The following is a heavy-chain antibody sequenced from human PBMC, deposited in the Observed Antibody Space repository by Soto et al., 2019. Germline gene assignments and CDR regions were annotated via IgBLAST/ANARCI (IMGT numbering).Heavy chain of an antibody. CDR3: GRDLRGHYGP. V-gene: IGHV3-21*06. J-gene: IGHJ3*01. CDR2: VSGSSSYI. D-gene: IGHD4-17*01. CDR1: GFNFRNFN. Sequence: EVQLTESGGGLVKPGGSLRLSCEGSGFNFRNFNMIWVRQAPGKGLEWVSSVSGSSSYIYYAGSVKGRFTVSRDNANNLGFLQSIGLRPEYTAIYNCGRDLRGHYGPWGQRTNVTVSS.